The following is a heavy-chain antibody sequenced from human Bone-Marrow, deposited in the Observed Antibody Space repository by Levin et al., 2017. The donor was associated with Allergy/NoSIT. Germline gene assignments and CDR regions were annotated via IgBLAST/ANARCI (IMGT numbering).Heavy chain of an antibody. CDR1: GFTFDDNA. V-gene: IGHV3-9*01. CDR2: ISWNSDNI. D-gene: IGHD2-15*01. Sequence: AGGSLRLSCAASGFTFDDNAMHWVRQAPGKGLEWVSGISWNSDNIEYADSVKGRFTVSRDNAKNSLYLQMNSLRPEDTAFYYCVKASDRLLLSNNYYFDYWGQGTLVTVTS. J-gene: IGHJ4*02. CDR3: VKASDRLLLSNNYYFDY.